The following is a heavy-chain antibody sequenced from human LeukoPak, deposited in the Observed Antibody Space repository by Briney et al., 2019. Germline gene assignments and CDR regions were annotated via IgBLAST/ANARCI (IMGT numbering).Heavy chain of an antibody. Sequence: PEGSLRLSCAASGFTFDDYAMHWVRQAPGKGLEWVSGISWNSDNIGYADSVKGRFTISRDNDKNSLYLQMNNLRPEDMAIYYCAKDRYSSTWYYIDYWGQGALVTVSS. J-gene: IGHJ4*02. CDR3: AKDRYSSTWYYIDY. CDR2: ISWNSDNI. D-gene: IGHD6-13*01. V-gene: IGHV3-9*03. CDR1: GFTFDDYA.